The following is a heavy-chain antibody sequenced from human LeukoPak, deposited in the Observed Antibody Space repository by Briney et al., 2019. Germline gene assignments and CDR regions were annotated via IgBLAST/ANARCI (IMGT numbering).Heavy chain of an antibody. Sequence: SETLSLTCTVSGASITTYYWSWIRQPPGKGLAWIGYIYYSGSTNYNPSLRSRLTISLDTSKNQFSLKLSSVTAADTAVYYCARGRGGGGSSNNWLDPWGQGSLVTVSS. CDR2: IYYSGST. CDR1: GASITTYY. J-gene: IGHJ5*02. D-gene: IGHD2-15*01. V-gene: IGHV4-59*01. CDR3: ARGRGGGGSSNNWLDP.